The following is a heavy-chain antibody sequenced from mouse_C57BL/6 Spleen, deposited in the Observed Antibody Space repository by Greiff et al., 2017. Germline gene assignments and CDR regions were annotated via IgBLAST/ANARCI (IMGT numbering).Heavy chain of an antibody. J-gene: IGHJ2*01. Sequence: VKLQESGAELVRPGTSVKMSCKASGYTFTNYWIGWAKQRPGHGLEWIGDIYPGGGYTNYNEKFKGKATLTADKSSSTAYMQFSSLTSEDSAIYYCARGYSNFHFDYWGQGTTLTVSS. D-gene: IGHD2-5*01. CDR1: GYTFTNYW. CDR2: IYPGGGYT. V-gene: IGHV1-63*01. CDR3: ARGYSNFHFDY.